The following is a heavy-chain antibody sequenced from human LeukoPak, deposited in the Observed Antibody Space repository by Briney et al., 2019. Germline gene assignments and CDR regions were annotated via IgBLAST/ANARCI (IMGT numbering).Heavy chain of an antibody. Sequence: PSETLSLTCSVSGGSISGSSYYWGWIRQPPGKELEWIGNIYYRGSTYYNPSLKSRVIMSIDTSKNQFSLKLNSVTATDTAVYYCAKTVWSRLAAGLDSWGQGTLVTVSS. CDR3: AKTVWSRLAAGLDS. CDR1: GGSISGSSYY. V-gene: IGHV4-39*01. J-gene: IGHJ4*02. D-gene: IGHD2-21*02. CDR2: IYYRGST.